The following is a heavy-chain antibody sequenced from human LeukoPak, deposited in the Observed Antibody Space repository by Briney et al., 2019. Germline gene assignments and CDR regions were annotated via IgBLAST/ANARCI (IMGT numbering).Heavy chain of an antibody. J-gene: IGHJ3*02. CDR3: ARPRENNWNDVGNDAFDI. Sequence: GESLKISCKGSGYSFTSYWIGWVRQVPGKGLEWMGIVYPGDSDTRYSPSFQGQVTISADKSISTAYLQWSSLKASDTAMYYCARPRENNWNDVGNDAFDIWGQGTMVTVSS. V-gene: IGHV5-51*01. CDR2: VYPGDSDT. D-gene: IGHD1-20*01. CDR1: GYSFTSYW.